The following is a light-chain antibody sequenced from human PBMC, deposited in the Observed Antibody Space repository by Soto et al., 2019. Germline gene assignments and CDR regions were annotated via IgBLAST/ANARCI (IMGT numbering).Light chain of an antibody. J-gene: IGKJ4*01. CDR1: QDISNR. Sequence: DIQMTQSPSSLSASVGDRVTITCQASQDISNRLNWYQQKPGKAPKLLINDASNLEAGVPSRFSGSGSGTDFTFTISSLQPEDFATYYCQQYVNLVTFGGWTKLEIK. CDR3: QQYVNLVT. V-gene: IGKV1-33*01. CDR2: DAS.